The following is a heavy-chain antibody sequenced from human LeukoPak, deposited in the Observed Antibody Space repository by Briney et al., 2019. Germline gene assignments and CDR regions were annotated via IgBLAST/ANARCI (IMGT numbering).Heavy chain of an antibody. CDR3: ARDPSDLWYSITMVRGAFDP. J-gene: IGHJ5*02. V-gene: IGHV4-4*02. Sequence: SETLSLTCAVSGGSISSSNWWSWVRQPPGKGLEWIGEIYHSGSANYNPSLKSRVTISVDKSKDQFSLKLSSVTAADTAVYYCARDPSDLWYSITMVRGAFDPWGQGTLVTVSS. D-gene: IGHD3-10*01. CDR2: IYHSGSA. CDR1: GGSISSSNW.